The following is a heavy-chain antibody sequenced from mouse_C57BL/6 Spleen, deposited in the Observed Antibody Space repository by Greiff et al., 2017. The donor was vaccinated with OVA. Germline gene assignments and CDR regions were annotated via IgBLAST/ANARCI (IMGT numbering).Heavy chain of an antibody. V-gene: IGHV2-5*01. D-gene: IGHD2-4*01. CDR1: GFSLTSYG. J-gene: IGHJ3*01. CDR2: ICRGGGT. CDR3: ALYDYKFAY. Sequence: QVQLQQSGPGLVQPSQSLSITCTVSGFSLTSYGVHWVRQSPGKGLEWLGVICRGGGTDYNAAFMSSLRITNDNSNSQVCCKMNSLHADDTAIYYCALYDYKFAYWGQGTLVTVSA.